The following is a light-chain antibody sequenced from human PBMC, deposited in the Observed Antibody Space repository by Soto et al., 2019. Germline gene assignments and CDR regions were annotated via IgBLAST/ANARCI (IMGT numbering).Light chain of an antibody. V-gene: IGLV2-14*03. CDR2: EGS. CDR1: SNDVGNYNY. Sequence: QSALTQPASVSGSPGQSITISCTGTSNDVGNYNYVSWYQQHPGKAPRLLIYEGSNRPSGISNRFSGSKSGSTASLTLSGLQAEDEANYYCSSSTSNSTLVAFGGGTKLTVL. J-gene: IGLJ2*01. CDR3: SSSTSNSTLVA.